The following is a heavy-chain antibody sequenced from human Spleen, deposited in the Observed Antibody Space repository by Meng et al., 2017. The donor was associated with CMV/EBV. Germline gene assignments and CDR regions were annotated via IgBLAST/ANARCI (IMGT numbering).Heavy chain of an antibody. Sequence: GESLKISCAASGFNFRSYKMHWVRQAPGKGLEWVARISSDGRKIHYPDSVKGRFTISRDNARNTLYLQMNSLRAEDTAVYYCVRASYGDYVVCFQHWGQGTLVTVSS. CDR2: ISSDGRKI. D-gene: IGHD4-17*01. CDR1: GFNFRSYK. V-gene: IGHV3-74*01. CDR3: VRASYGDYVVCFQH. J-gene: IGHJ1*01.